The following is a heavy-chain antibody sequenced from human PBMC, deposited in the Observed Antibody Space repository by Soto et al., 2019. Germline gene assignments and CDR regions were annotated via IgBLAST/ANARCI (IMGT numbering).Heavy chain of an antibody. D-gene: IGHD2-15*01. Sequence: GGSLRLSCAASGFTFSSYAMSWVRQAPGKGLEWVSAISGSGGSTYYADSVKGRFTISRDNSKNTLYLQMNSLRAEDTAVYYCAKDYCSGGSCYPSRPGDYWGQGTLVTVSS. CDR1: GFTFSSYA. CDR3: AKDYCSGGSCYPSRPGDY. CDR2: ISGSGGST. J-gene: IGHJ4*02. V-gene: IGHV3-23*01.